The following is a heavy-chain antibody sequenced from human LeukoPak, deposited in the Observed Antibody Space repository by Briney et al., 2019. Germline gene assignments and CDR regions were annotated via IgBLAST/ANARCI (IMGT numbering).Heavy chain of an antibody. CDR2: IYHSGST. J-gene: IGHJ4*02. D-gene: IGHD3-10*01. Sequence: KASETLSLTCTVSGGSISSGGYYWSWIRQPPGKGLEWIGYIYHSGSTYYNPSLKSRVTISVDRSKNQFSLKLSSVTAADTAVYYCARGSWFGELLPFDYWGQGTLVTVSS. CDR3: ARGSWFGELLPFDY. CDR1: GGSISSGGYY. V-gene: IGHV4-30-2*01.